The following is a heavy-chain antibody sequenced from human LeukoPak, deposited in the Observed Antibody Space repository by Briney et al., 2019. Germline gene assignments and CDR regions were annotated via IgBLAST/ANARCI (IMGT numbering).Heavy chain of an antibody. CDR2: ISYSGNT. D-gene: IGHD2-15*01. CDR3: ARHCCSGPAKRVFDI. V-gene: IGHV4-34*01. J-gene: IGHJ3*02. Sequence: SETLSLTCAVYGGSFSGYYWSWVRQPPGKGLEWIGTISYSGNTDYNPSLRSRVTISVDTSNNQFSLGLGSVTAADTAVYHCARHCCSGPAKRVFDIWGQGTMVTVSS. CDR1: GGSFSGYY.